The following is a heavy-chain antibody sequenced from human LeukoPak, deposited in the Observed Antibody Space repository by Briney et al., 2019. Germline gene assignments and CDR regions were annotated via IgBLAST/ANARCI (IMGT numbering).Heavy chain of an antibody. CDR1: GDSVSSNSAAYY. D-gene: IGHD4-17*01. J-gene: IGHJ4*02. CDR3: AREREGPYGYLDY. CDR2: IYTSGST. V-gene: IGHV4-61*02. Sequence: SQTLSLTCAISGDSVSSNSAAYYWSWIRQPAGKGLEWIGRIYTSGSTDYNPSLKSRVTISMDTSQNQFSLKLSSVTAADTGVYYCAREREGPYGYLDYWGQGTLVTVSS.